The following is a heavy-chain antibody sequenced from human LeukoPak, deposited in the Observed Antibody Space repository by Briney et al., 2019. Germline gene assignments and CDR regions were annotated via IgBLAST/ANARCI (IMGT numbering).Heavy chain of an antibody. Sequence: PSDTLSLTCTVSGGSISSGSYSWSWIRQPAGKGLEWIGRIFTSGSTDYNPSLKSRVTISIDTSINQFSLKLSSVTAADTATYYCARAGGRDNSYGFQDYWGQGTLVTVSS. J-gene: IGHJ4*02. CDR2: IFTSGST. CDR1: GGSISSGSYS. CDR3: ARAGGRDNSYGFQDY. V-gene: IGHV4-61*02. D-gene: IGHD5-18*01.